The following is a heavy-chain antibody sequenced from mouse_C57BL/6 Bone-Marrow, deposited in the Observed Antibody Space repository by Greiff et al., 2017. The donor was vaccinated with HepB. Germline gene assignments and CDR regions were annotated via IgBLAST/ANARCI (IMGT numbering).Heavy chain of an antibody. Sequence: VKLQQPGAELVRPGSSVKLSCKASGYTFTSYWMHWVKQRPIQGLEWIGNIDPSDSETHYNQKFKDKATLTVDKSSSTAYMQLSSLTSEDSAVYYCARRYYYGSSYGYFDVWGTGTTVTVSS. CDR2: IDPSDSET. CDR1: GYTFTSYW. CDR3: ARRYYYGSSYGYFDV. J-gene: IGHJ1*03. V-gene: IGHV1-52*01. D-gene: IGHD1-1*01.